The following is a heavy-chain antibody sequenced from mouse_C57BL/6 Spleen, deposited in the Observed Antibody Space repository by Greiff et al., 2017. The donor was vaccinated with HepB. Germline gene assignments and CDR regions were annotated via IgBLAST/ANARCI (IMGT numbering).Heavy chain of an antibody. Sequence: VQLQQSGAELVRPGTSVKVSCKASGYAFTNYLIEWVKQRPGQGLEWIGVINPGSGGTNYNEKFKGKATLTADKSSGTAYMQLSSLTSEDSAVYFCARREAYGNFDYWGQGTTLTVSS. CDR2: INPGSGGT. V-gene: IGHV1-54*01. CDR3: ARREAYGNFDY. D-gene: IGHD2-1*01. CDR1: GYAFTNYL. J-gene: IGHJ2*01.